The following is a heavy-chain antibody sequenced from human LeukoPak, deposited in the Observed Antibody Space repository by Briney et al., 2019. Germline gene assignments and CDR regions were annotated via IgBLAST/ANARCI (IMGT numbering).Heavy chain of an antibody. CDR2: ISAYNGNT. V-gene: IGHV1-18*04. Sequence: GSVKISCKASGYTFSHYGISRVRQAPGQGVEGMGWISAYNGNTNYAQTLQGRVTMTTDTSTITAYMELRSLRSDDTAVYYCARELTPYGSGSYAAYWGQGTLVTVSS. CDR3: ARELTPYGSGSYAAY. D-gene: IGHD3-10*01. CDR1: GYTFSHYG. J-gene: IGHJ4*02.